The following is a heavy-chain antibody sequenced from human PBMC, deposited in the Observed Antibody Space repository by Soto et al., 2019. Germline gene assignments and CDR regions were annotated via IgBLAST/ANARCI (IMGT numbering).Heavy chain of an antibody. J-gene: IGHJ4*02. Sequence: QVQLKEWGPGLVKPSVTVSLTCNVSGGPIKTGDYYWNWIRQPPGKGLEWIGYVFYSGATNYSPSLKSRAAISMDTSKNQFSLSLTSVTAADTAVYYCARAGFSYGHLLFWGQGIRVTVSP. CDR2: VFYSGAT. D-gene: IGHD3-10*01. CDR1: GGPIKTGDYY. V-gene: IGHV4-30-4*01. CDR3: ARAGFSYGHLLF.